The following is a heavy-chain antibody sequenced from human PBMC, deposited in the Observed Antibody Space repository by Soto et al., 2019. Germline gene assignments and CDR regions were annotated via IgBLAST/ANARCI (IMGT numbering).Heavy chain of an antibody. CDR3: ARDQDCSSTSCYTANYYYYGMDV. CDR1: GFTFSSYA. V-gene: IGHV3-30-3*01. CDR2: ISYDGSNK. Sequence: PGGSLRLSCAASGFTFSSYAMHWVRQAPGKGLEWVAVISYDGSNKYYADSVKGRFTISRDNSKNTLYLQMNSLRAEDTAVYYCARDQDCSSTSCYTANYYYYGMDVWGQGTTVTVSS. J-gene: IGHJ6*02. D-gene: IGHD2-2*02.